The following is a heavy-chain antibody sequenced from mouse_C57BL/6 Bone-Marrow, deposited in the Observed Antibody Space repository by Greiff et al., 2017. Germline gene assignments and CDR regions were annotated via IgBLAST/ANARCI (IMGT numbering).Heavy chain of an antibody. CDR1: GFTFRDYY. J-gene: IGHJ4*01. CDR3: ASLYYAYAMDY. CDR2: ISNGGGST. Sequence: EVKLVESGGGLVQPGGSLKLSCAASGFTFRDYYMYWVRQTPEKRLEWVAYISNGGGSTYYPDTVKGRFTISRDNATNTLYLQMSRLKSEDTAVYYCASLYYAYAMDYWGQGTSVTVSS. D-gene: IGHD1-1*01. V-gene: IGHV5-12*01.